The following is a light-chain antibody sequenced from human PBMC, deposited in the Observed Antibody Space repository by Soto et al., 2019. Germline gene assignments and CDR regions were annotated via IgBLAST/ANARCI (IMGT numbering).Light chain of an antibody. V-gene: IGLV4-69*01. Sequence: QAVVTQSPSASASLGASVKFTCTLSSGHSSYAIAWHQQQPEKGPRYLMKLNSDGSHNKGDGIPDRFSGSSSGAERYLTISSLQSEDEADYYCQTWDTGSVIFGGGTKVPS. CDR3: QTWDTGSVI. J-gene: IGLJ2*01. CDR1: SGHSSYA. CDR2: LNSDGSH.